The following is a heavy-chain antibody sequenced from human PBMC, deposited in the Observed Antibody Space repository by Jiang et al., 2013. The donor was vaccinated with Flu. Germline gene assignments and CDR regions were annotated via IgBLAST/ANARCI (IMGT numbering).Heavy chain of an antibody. V-gene: IGHV4-59*08. Sequence: SGLVKPSETLSLTCTVSGGSISSYYWSWIRQPPGKGLEWIGYIYYSGSTNYNPSLKSRVTISVDTSKNQFSLKLSSVTAADTAVYYCARGAATVDYWGQGTLVTVSS. J-gene: IGHJ4*02. CDR1: GGSISSYY. D-gene: IGHD6-25*01. CDR3: ARGAATVDY. CDR2: IYYSGST.